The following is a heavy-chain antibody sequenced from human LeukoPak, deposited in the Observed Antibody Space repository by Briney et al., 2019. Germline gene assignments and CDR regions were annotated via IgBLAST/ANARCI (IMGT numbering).Heavy chain of an antibody. CDR1: GFTFSSYA. CDR3: ARGARKGDDYGGFFDY. V-gene: IGHV3-23*01. D-gene: IGHD4-23*01. Sequence: PGGSLRLSCAASGFTFSSYAMSWVRQAPGKGLEWVSAISGSGGSTYYADSVKGRFTISRDNSKNTLYLQMNSLRAEDTAVYYCARGARKGDDYGGFFDYWGQGTLVTVSS. J-gene: IGHJ4*02. CDR2: ISGSGGST.